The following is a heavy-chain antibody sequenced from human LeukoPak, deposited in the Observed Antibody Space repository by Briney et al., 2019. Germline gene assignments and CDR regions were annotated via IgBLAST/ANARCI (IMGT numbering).Heavy chain of an antibody. V-gene: IGHV1-2*02. CDR2: TIPDSGGT. CDR3: ARGGDSSSKYPPQDLVY. CDR1: GYTLTEYY. J-gene: IGHJ4*02. D-gene: IGHD6-13*01. Sequence: GASVKVSCKASGYTLTEYYIHWVRQAPGQGLEWMGFTIPDSGGTTYQQNFQGRLTMTRDTSISTAYMELSRLRSDDTAVYYCARGGDSSSKYPPQDLVYWGQGTLVTVSS.